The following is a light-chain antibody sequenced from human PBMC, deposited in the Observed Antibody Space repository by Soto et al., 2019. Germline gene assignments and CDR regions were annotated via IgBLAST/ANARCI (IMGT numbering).Light chain of an antibody. Sequence: DIQMTQSPSTLSASVGDRVTITCRASQSISTWLAWYQQKPGKAPTLLIYKASSLRNGVPARFSGSGSVTEFTLTIYSLQPDDFASYYCQQYNGYPHTFGQGTKLEIK. CDR3: QQYNGYPHT. V-gene: IGKV1-5*03. J-gene: IGKJ2*01. CDR2: KAS. CDR1: QSISTW.